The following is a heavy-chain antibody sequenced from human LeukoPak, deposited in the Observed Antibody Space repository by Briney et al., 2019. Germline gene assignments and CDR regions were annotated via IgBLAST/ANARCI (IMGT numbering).Heavy chain of an antibody. D-gene: IGHD6-13*01. V-gene: IGHV3-21*01. CDR2: ISSSSSYI. CDR1: GFTFSSYS. J-gene: IGHJ4*02. CDR3: ARDTSYSSSPYYFDY. Sequence: GGSLRLSCAASGFTFSSYSMNWVRQAPGKGLEWVSSISSSSSYIYYADSVKGRFTISRDNAKNSLYLQMNSLRAEDTAVYYCARDTSYSSSPYYFDYWGQGTLVTVSS.